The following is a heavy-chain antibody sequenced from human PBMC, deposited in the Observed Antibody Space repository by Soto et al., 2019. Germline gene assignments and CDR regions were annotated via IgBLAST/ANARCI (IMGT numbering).Heavy chain of an antibody. D-gene: IGHD6-19*01. CDR1: GFTFGDYA. V-gene: IGHV3-49*05. CDR2: IRSKAYGGTT. CDR3: TSEGGQWLVRGRDYYYGMDV. J-gene: IGHJ6*02. Sequence: EVQLVESGGGLVKPGRSLRLSCTASGFTFGDYAMSWFRQAPGKGLEWVGFIRSKAYGGTTEYAASVKGSFTISRDDSXXIXKXKMNGLKNEDTAVYYCTSEGGQWLVRGRDYYYGMDVWGQGTTVTVSS.